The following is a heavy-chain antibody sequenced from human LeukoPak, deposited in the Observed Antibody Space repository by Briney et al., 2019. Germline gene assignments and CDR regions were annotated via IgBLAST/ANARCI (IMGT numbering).Heavy chain of an antibody. CDR3: AREGETGYSSGWYLGGFDY. CDR2: IYHSVST. Sequence: PSETLSLTCTVSGYSISSDYYWVWLRQPPGKGLEWIGSIYHSVSTYYHPSLKSRVTISVDTSKNQFSLKLSSVTAADTAVYYCAREGETGYSSGWYLGGFDYWGQGTLVTVSS. V-gene: IGHV4-38-2*02. D-gene: IGHD6-19*01. CDR1: GYSISSDYY. J-gene: IGHJ4*02.